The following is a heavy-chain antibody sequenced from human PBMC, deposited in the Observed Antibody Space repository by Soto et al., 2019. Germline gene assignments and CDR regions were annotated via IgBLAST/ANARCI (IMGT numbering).Heavy chain of an antibody. Sequence: SVKVSCKSSGGTFSSHSTNWVRQAPGQGLEWMGGIIPIFGPANFAKKFQGRVTITADESTTTAYMELSSLTSEDTAVYYCATGSFTSTGGRIGYHYNAMDVWGQGTTVTVSS. CDR1: GGTFSSHS. D-gene: IGHD1-1*01. V-gene: IGHV1-69*13. CDR2: IIPIFGPA. J-gene: IGHJ6*02. CDR3: ATGSFTSTGGRIGYHYNAMDV.